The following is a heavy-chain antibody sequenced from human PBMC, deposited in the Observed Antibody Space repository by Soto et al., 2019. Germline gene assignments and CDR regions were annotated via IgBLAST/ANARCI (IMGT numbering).Heavy chain of an antibody. CDR2: ISYDGSNK. J-gene: IGHJ3*02. D-gene: IGHD6-19*01. Sequence: PGGSLRLSCAASGFTFSSYAMYWVRQAPGKGLEWVAVISYDGSNKYYADSVKGRFTISRDNSKNTLYLQRNSLRAEDTVVYYCARGSSAWTPDAFDIWGQGTMVTVS. V-gene: IGHV3-30-3*01. CDR3: ARGSSAWTPDAFDI. CDR1: GFTFSSYA.